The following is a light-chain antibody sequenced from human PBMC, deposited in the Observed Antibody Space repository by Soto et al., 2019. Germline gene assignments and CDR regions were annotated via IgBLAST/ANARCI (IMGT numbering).Light chain of an antibody. CDR2: GAS. CDR1: QSVSSSY. Sequence: EIVLTQSPGTLSLSPGERATLSCRASQSVSSSYLAWYQQKPGQAPRLLIYGASSRATGIPDRFSGSGSGTDFTLTIIRLEPEDFAVYYCPQYGSSPMYPFGQGTKREIK. V-gene: IGKV3-20*01. CDR3: PQYGSSPMYP. J-gene: IGKJ2*01.